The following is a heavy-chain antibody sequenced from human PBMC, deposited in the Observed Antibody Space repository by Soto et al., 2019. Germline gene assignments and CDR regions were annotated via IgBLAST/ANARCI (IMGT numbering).Heavy chain of an antibody. V-gene: IGHV1-18*01. CDR1: GYTFTSYG. Sequence: QVQLVQSGAEVKKPGASVKVSCKASGYTFTSYGISWVRQAPGQGLEWMGWINTYNGDTKYAQKVQDRVTMTTDTSTNTAYMELRSRRSDDTAVYYCARDWQLAGWSWFDPWGQGTLVTVSS. J-gene: IGHJ5*02. CDR3: ARDWQLAGWSWFDP. CDR2: INTYNGDT. D-gene: IGHD6-6*01.